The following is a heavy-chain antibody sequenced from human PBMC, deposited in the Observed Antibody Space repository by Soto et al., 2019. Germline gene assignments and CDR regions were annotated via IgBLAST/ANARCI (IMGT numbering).Heavy chain of an antibody. Sequence: SETLSLTCTVSGGSISSYYWSWIRQPPGKGLEWIGYIYYSGSTNYNPSLKSRVTISVDTSKNQFSLKLSSVTAADTAVYYCAISNAYYYDSSGYYGDAFDIWGQGTMVTVSS. V-gene: IGHV4-59*01. CDR1: GGSISSYY. CDR3: AISNAYYYDSSGYYGDAFDI. J-gene: IGHJ3*02. D-gene: IGHD3-22*01. CDR2: IYYSGST.